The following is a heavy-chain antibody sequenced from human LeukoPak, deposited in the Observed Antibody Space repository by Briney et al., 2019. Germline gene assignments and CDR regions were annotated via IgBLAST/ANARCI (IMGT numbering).Heavy chain of an antibody. CDR1: GFTFSSYA. CDR2: ISYDGSNK. CDR3: ARYEPTVAAFDI. D-gene: IGHD4-23*01. J-gene: IGHJ3*02. Sequence: PGGSLRLSCAASGFTFSSYAMHWVRQAPGKGLEWVAVISYDGSNKYYADSVKGRFTISRDNSKNTLYLQMNSLRAEDTAVYYCARYEPTVAAFDIGGQGTMVTVSS. V-gene: IGHV3-30-3*01.